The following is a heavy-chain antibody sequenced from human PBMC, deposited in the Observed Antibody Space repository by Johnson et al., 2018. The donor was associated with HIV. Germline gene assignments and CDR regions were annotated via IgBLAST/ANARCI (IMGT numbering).Heavy chain of an antibody. CDR3: ARGVPIAAAGHDAFDI. J-gene: IGHJ3*02. V-gene: IGHV3-13*01. D-gene: IGHD6-13*01. Sequence: GVVQPGRSLRLSCAASGFTFSSYAMHWVRQATGKGLEWVSAIGTAGDTYYPGSVKGRFTISRENAKNSLYLQMNSLRAGDTAVYYCARGVPIAAAGHDAFDIWGQGTMVTVSS. CDR1: GFTFSSYA. CDR2: IGTAGDT.